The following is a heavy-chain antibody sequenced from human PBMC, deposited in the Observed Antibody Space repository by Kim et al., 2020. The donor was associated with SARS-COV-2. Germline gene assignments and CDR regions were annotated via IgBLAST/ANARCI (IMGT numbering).Heavy chain of an antibody. V-gene: IGHV3-15*01. D-gene: IGHD6-6*01. Sequence: GGSLRLSCAASGFTFSNAWMSWVRQAPGKGLEWVGRIKSKTDGGTTDYAAPVKGRFTISRDDSKNTLYLQMNSLKTEDTAVYYCTTEAARAENWFDPWGQGTLVTVSS. CDR3: TTEAARAENWFDP. J-gene: IGHJ5*02. CDR1: GFTFSNAW. CDR2: IKSKTDGGTT.